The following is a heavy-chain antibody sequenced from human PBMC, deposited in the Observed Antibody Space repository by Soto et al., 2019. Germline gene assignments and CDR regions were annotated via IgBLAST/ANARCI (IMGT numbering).Heavy chain of an antibody. D-gene: IGHD2-15*01. CDR1: GITYG. J-gene: IGHJ4*02. Sequence: QVHLEQSGPEVKKPGASVKVSCKATGITYGISWVPQAPGQGLEWIGWISLHNGDTNNAPNLQGRITMSTDTSTNTGYMELRSVRSDDTAVYYCATDERDDCSSVNCHYFDHWGQGSRVTVSS. V-gene: IGHV1-18*04. CDR3: ATDERDDCSSVNCHYFDH. CDR2: ISLHNGDT.